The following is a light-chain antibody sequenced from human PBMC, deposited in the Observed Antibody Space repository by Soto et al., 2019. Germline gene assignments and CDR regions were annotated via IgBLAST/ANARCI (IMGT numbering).Light chain of an antibody. V-gene: IGKV1-39*01. Sequence: DLQMTQSPSSPSASVGDRVTITCRASQSISSYLNWYQQKPGKAPKLLIYAASSLQSGVPSRFSGSGSETDFTLTISSLQPEDFATYYCQQSYSTPLTFGPGTKVDIK. J-gene: IGKJ3*01. CDR2: AAS. CDR3: QQSYSTPLT. CDR1: QSISSY.